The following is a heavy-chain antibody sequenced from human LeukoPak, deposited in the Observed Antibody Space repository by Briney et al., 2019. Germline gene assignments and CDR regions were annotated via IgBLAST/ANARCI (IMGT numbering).Heavy chain of an antibody. Sequence: SETLSLTCTVSGGSISSYYWSWIRQPPGKGLEWIGYIYYSGSTNYSPSLKSRVTISVDTSKNHFSLKLSSVTAADTAVYYCARVRDNSGYYPFDYWGQGILVTVSS. D-gene: IGHD3-22*01. CDR3: ARVRDNSGYYPFDY. CDR1: GGSISSYY. J-gene: IGHJ4*02. V-gene: IGHV4-59*01. CDR2: IYYSGST.